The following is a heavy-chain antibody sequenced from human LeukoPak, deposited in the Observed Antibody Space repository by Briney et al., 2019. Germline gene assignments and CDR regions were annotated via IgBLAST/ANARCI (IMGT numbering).Heavy chain of an antibody. D-gene: IGHD3-10*01. CDR1: GYTCTSYD. CDR2: MNPNSGNT. CDR3: ASGVPRGSLSYHFDY. V-gene: IGHV1-8*01. J-gene: IGHJ4*02. Sequence: ASVKVSCKASGYTCTSYDINWVRQATGQGLEWMVWMNPNSGNTGYAQKFQGRVTMTRNTSISTAYMELSSLRSEDTAVYYCASGVPRGSLSYHFDYWGQGTLVTVSS.